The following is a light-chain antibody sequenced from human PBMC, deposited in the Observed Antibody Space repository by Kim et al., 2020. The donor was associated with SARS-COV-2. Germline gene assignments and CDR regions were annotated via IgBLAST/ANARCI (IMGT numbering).Light chain of an antibody. CDR3: SSYTSSSTLPSTV. CDR1: SSDVGGYNY. Sequence: QSALTQPASVSGSPGQSITISCTGTSSDVGGYNYVSWYQQHPGKAPKLMIYDVSNRPSGVSNRFSGSKTGNTASLTISGLQAEDEADYYCSSYTSSSTLPSTVFGTGTKVTVL. CDR2: DVS. V-gene: IGLV2-14*03. J-gene: IGLJ1*01.